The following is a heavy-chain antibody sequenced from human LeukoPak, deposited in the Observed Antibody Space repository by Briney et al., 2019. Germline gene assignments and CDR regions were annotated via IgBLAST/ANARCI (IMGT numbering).Heavy chain of an antibody. CDR3: ATRYIFDYLGY. Sequence: GGSLRLSCAASGFTVSSNAMSWVRQAPGKGLEWVSTIYGGGGTYYADSVKGRFTISRDNSKNTLYLQMNSLRAEDTAVYYCATRYIFDYLGYWGQGTLVTVSS. CDR2: IYGGGGT. CDR1: GFTVSSNA. D-gene: IGHD3-16*01. V-gene: IGHV3-53*01. J-gene: IGHJ4*02.